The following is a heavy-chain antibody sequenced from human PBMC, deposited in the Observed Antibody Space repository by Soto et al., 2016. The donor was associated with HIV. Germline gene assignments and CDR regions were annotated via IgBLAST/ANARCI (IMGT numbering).Heavy chain of an antibody. CDR3: TRDAVVPAAIEYYYMDV. Sequence: EVQLVESGGGLVQPGRSLRLSCTASGFTFSDYAMSWVRQAPGKGLEWVGFIRSKAYGGTTEYAASVKGRFTISRDDSKSIAYLQMNSLKTEDTAVYYCTRDAVVPAAIEYYYMDVWGKGTTVTVSS. CDR2: IRSKAYGGTT. V-gene: IGHV3-49*04. D-gene: IGHD2-2*01. CDR1: GFTFSDYA. J-gene: IGHJ6*03.